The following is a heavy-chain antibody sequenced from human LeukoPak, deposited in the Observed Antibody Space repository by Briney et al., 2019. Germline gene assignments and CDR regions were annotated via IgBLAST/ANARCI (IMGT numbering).Heavy chain of an antibody. CDR2: VYYSGST. CDR1: GGSISSYY. D-gene: IGHD2-2*02. V-gene: IGHV4-59*08. CDR3: ARRCSGPTCYTDAYDI. J-gene: IGHJ3*02. Sequence: PSETLSLTCTVSGGSISSYYWTWIRQPPGKGLEWIGYVYYSGSTDYNPSLKSRVTISVDTSNKQFSLSLSSVTAADTAVYYCARRCSGPTCYTDAYDIWGQGTMVTVSS.